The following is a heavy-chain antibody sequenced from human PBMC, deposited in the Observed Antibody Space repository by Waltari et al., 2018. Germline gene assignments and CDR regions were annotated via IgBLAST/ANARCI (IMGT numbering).Heavy chain of an antibody. V-gene: IGHV3-48*01. CDR1: GFTFSHFN. CDR2: TSISGSTI. J-gene: IGHJ6*03. Sequence: VESGGDLVRPGGSLRLSCTASGFTFSHFNMNWVRQAPGKGLEWISFTSISGSTIYYADSVKGRFTISRDNAKNSLYLHMNSLTAEDTAVYYCVRAQLGTTSYFYYYYMDVWGTGTTVTVSS. CDR3: VRAQLGTTSYFYYYYMDV. D-gene: IGHD7-27*01.